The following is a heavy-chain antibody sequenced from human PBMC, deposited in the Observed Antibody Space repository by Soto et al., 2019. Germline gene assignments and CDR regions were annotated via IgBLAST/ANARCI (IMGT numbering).Heavy chain of an antibody. D-gene: IGHD6-6*01. V-gene: IGHV1-8*01. Sequence: GASVKVSCKGSGYTFTSYHINWVRQATGQGLEWMGWMNPNSGNTGYAQTLQGRVTMTWDTSISTAYMELSSLRFEDTAMYYCARGHISSTKNWLDPWGQGTQVTVSS. CDR2: MNPNSGNT. CDR1: GYTFTSYH. CDR3: ARGHISSTKNWLDP. J-gene: IGHJ5*02.